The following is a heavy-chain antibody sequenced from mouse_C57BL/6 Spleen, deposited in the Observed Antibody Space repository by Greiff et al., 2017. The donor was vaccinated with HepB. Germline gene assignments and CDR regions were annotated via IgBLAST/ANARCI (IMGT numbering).Heavy chain of an antibody. V-gene: IGHV6-6*01. D-gene: IGHD2-1*01. CDR2: IRNKANNNAT. J-gene: IGHJ3*01. Sequence: EVKLEESGGGLVQPGGSMKLSCAASGFTFSDAWMDWVRQSPEKGLEWVAEIRNKANNNATYYAESVKGRFTISRDDSKSSVYLQMNSLRAEDTGIYYCTNYYFAYWGQGTLVTVSA. CDR3: TNYYFAY. CDR1: GFTFSDAW.